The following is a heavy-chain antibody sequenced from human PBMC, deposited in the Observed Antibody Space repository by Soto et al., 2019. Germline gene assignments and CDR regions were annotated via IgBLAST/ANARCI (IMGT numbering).Heavy chain of an antibody. CDR3: AGHEAYKWNDGGWFDP. Sequence: QVQLVQSGAEVKKPGASVKVSCKASGYTFTSYGISWVRQASGQGLEWMGWISAYNGNTKYAQKIQGRVTVTTDTSTSRAYMELRSLGSDDTAVYYCAGHEAYKWNDGGWFDPWGQGTLVSVSS. V-gene: IGHV1-18*01. D-gene: IGHD1-1*01. J-gene: IGHJ5*02. CDR1: GYTFTSYG. CDR2: ISAYNGNT.